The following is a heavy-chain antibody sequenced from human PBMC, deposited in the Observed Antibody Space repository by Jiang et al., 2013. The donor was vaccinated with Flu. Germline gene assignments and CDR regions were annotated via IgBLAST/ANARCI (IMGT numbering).Heavy chain of an antibody. CDR3: ARVSNHYGDFYFDY. Sequence: VTISVDTSKNQFSLKLSSVTAADTAVYYCARVSNHYGDFYFDYWGQGTLVTVSS. D-gene: IGHD4-17*01. V-gene: IGHV4-59*01. J-gene: IGHJ4*02.